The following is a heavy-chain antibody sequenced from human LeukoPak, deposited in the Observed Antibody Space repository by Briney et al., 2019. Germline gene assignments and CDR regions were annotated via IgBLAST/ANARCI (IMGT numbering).Heavy chain of an antibody. V-gene: IGHV1-18*01. CDR3: ARGSVLNQDY. CDR1: GYTFTSYG. Sequence: GASVKVSCKASGYTFTSYGISWVRQAPGQGLEWMGWISAYNGNTTYAPKPQVKVTMTTDVSTSTAHRERRSLRSGDTAVYYCARGSVLNQDYWGQGTLVTVSS. D-gene: IGHD2-8*01. CDR2: ISAYNGNT. J-gene: IGHJ4*02.